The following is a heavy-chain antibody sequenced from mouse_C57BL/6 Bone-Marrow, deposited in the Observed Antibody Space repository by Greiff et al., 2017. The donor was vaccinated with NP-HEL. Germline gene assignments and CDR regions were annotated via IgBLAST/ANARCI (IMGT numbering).Heavy chain of an antibody. V-gene: IGHV1-15*01. D-gene: IGHD1-1*01. J-gene: IGHJ1*03. CDR1: GYTFTDYE. CDR2: IDPETGGT. CDR3: TRRAYYGSSYGYFDV. Sequence: QVQLKQSGAELVRPGASVTLSCKASGYTFTDYEMHWVKQTPVHGLEWIGAIDPETGGTAYNQKFKGKAILTADKSSSTAYMELRSLTSEDSAVYYCTRRAYYGSSYGYFDVWGTGTTVTVSS.